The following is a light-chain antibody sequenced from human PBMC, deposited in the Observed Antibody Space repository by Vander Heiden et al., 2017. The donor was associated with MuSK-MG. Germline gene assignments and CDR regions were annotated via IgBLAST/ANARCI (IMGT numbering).Light chain of an antibody. CDR3: QQSDAIAYS. CDR2: AAT. CDR1: QSIGTF. Sequence: QTFQSPSSLSASVGDRVTITCRASQSIGTFFNWYHHKPGNGPNLLIDAATNLQTGVASSFNGSGSGTEFTLTISNLQPEDVATYYCQQSDAIAYSFGQGAKVDI. J-gene: IGKJ2*03. V-gene: IGKV1-39*01.